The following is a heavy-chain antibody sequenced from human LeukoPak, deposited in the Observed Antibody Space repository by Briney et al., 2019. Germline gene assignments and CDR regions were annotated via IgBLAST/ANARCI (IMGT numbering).Heavy chain of an antibody. J-gene: IGHJ4*01. Sequence: PSETLSLTCTVSGGSISSYYWSWIRQPAGKGLEWIGRIYTSGSTNYNPSLKSRVTMSVDTSKNQFSLKLSSVTAADTAVYYCATHCSSTSCYGTDYWGERSLLTVSS. V-gene: IGHV4-4*07. CDR2: IYTSGST. D-gene: IGHD2-2*01. CDR1: GGSISSYY. CDR3: ATHCSSTSCYGTDY.